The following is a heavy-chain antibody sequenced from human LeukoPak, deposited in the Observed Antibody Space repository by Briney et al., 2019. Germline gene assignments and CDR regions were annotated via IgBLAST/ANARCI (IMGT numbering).Heavy chain of an antibody. CDR1: GGTFSSYA. CDR2: IIPIFGTA. CDR3: AGYYYDSSGYYYVTWFDP. J-gene: IGHJ5*02. D-gene: IGHD3-22*01. V-gene: IGHV1-69*05. Sequence: ASVKVSCMASGGTFSSYAISWVRQAPGQGLEWMGGIIPIFGTANYAQKFQGRVTITTDESTSTAYMELSSLRSEDTAVYYCAGYYYDSSGYYYVTWFDPWGQGTLVTVSS.